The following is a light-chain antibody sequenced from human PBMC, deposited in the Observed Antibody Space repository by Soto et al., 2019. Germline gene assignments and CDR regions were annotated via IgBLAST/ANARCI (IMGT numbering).Light chain of an antibody. CDR1: QSVSSN. V-gene: IGKV3-15*01. CDR2: GAS. Sequence: MVITQSPATLSVSQGKRATLSCRASQSVSSNLAWYQQKPGQAPRLLIYGASTRATGIPARFSGSGSGTEFTLTISSLQSEDFAVYYCQQYNNWPTWTFGQGTKVDIK. CDR3: QQYNNWPTWT. J-gene: IGKJ1*01.